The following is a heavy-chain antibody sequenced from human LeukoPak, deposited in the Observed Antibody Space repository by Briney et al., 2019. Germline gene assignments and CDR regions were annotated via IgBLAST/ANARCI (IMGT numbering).Heavy chain of an antibody. D-gene: IGHD1-26*01. J-gene: IGHJ4*02. Sequence: GGSLRLSCAASGFTFSSYAVHWVRQAPGKGLEWVAVISYDGNNKYYADSVKGRFTISRDNSKNTLYLQMNSLTDEDTAVYYCAKKWGVGTTTLDYFDYWGQGTLVTVSS. CDR3: AKKWGVGTTTLDYFDY. CDR2: ISYDGNNK. CDR1: GFTFSSYA. V-gene: IGHV3-30-3*02.